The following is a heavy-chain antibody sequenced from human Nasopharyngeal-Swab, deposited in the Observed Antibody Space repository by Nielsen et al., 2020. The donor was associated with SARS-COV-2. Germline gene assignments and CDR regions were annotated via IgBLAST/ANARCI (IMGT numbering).Heavy chain of an antibody. Sequence: SETLSLTCTVSGGSISNYYWSWIRQPPGKGLEWIGYIYYSGSTNYNPSLKSRVTISVDTSKNQFSLKLSSVTAADTAVYYCARDDYWNYELGYWGQGTLVTVSS. CDR2: IYYSGST. CDR1: GGSISNYY. CDR3: ARDDYWNYELGY. J-gene: IGHJ4*02. V-gene: IGHV4-59*01. D-gene: IGHD1-7*01.